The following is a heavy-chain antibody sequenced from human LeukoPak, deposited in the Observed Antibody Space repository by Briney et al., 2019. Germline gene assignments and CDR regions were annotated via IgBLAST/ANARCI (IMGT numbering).Heavy chain of an antibody. CDR2: INPNSGGT. V-gene: IGHV1-2*02. Sequence: ASVKVSCKASGYTXTGYYMHWVRQAPGQGLEWMGWINPNSGGTNYAQKFQGRVTMTRDTSISTAYMELSRLRSDDTAVYYCARRSLLYYYDSSGYFDYWGQGTLVTVSS. D-gene: IGHD3-22*01. CDR1: GYTXTGYY. CDR3: ARRSLLYYYDSSGYFDY. J-gene: IGHJ4*02.